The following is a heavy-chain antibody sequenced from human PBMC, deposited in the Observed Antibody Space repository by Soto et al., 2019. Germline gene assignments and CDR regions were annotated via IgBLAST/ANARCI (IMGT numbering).Heavy chain of an antibody. Sequence: ASVKVSCKASGYTFTGYYMHWVRQAPGQGLEWMGWINPNSGGTNYAQKFQGWVTMTRDTPISTAYMELSRPRSDDTAVYYCAVYDSSGPGAFDIWGQGSMVTVSS. D-gene: IGHD3-22*01. V-gene: IGHV1-2*04. CDR3: AVYDSSGPGAFDI. CDR1: GYTFTGYY. J-gene: IGHJ3*02. CDR2: INPNSGGT.